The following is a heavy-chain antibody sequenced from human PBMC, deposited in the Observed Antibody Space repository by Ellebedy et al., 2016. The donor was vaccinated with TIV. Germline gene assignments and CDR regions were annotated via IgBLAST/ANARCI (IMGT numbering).Heavy chain of an antibody. V-gene: IGHV3-9*01. Sequence: SLKISXAASGFTFDDYVMHWVRQAPGKGLEWVSGISWNSGTIVYADSVKGRFTISRDNAKKSLYLQMNSLRAEDTALYYCAKGHDFWSGYYDYWGQGTLVTVSS. J-gene: IGHJ4*02. D-gene: IGHD3-3*01. CDR2: ISWNSGTI. CDR3: AKGHDFWSGYYDY. CDR1: GFTFDDYV.